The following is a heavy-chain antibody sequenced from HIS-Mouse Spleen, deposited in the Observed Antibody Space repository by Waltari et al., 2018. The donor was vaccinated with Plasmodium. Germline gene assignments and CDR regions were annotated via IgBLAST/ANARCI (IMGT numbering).Heavy chain of an antibody. V-gene: IGHV4-39*01. D-gene: IGHD1-26*01. CDR3: ARRGGSYYYFDY. Sequence: QLQLQESGPGLVKPSETLSLTCTVSGGSISSSSYYWGWIRQLPGKGLEWIGSIYYSGSTYYNPSLKSRVTISVDTSKNQFSLKLSSVTAADTAVYYCARRGGSYYYFDYWGQGTLVTVSS. J-gene: IGHJ4*02. CDR2: IYYSGST. CDR1: GGSISSSSYY.